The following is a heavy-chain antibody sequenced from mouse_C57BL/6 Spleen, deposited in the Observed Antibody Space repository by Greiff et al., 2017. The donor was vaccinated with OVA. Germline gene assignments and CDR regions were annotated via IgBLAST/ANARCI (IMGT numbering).Heavy chain of an antibody. CDR1: GFTFSDYY. V-gene: IGHV5-16*01. CDR2: INYDGSST. D-gene: IGHD1-1*01. CDR3: AREAITTVGYWYFDV. J-gene: IGHJ1*03. Sequence: EVMLVESEGGLVQPGSSMKLSCTASGFTFSDYYMAWVRQVPEKGLEWVANINYDGSSTYYLDSLKSRFIISRDNAKNILYLQMSSLKSEDTATYYCAREAITTVGYWYFDVWGTGTTVTVPS.